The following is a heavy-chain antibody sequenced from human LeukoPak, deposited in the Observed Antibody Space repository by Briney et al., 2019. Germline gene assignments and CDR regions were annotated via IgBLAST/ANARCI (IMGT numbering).Heavy chain of an antibody. D-gene: IGHD6-13*01. J-gene: IGHJ4*02. V-gene: IGHV3-30-3*01. CDR2: ISYDGSNK. CDR3: TAGIGTN. Sequence: GSLRLSCAASGFTFSSYAMHWVRQAPGKGLEWVAVISYDGSNKYYADSVKGRFTISRDNSKNTLYLQMNSLRAEDTAVYYCTAGIGTNWGQGTLVTVSS. CDR1: GFTFSSYA.